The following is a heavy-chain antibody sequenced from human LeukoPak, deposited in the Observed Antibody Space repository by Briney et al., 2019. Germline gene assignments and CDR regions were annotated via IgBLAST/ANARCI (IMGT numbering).Heavy chain of an antibody. J-gene: IGHJ4*01. CDR3: ARDVTGDYSNAWDWQSYYFDY. Sequence: ASVKVSCKTSGFTITNYAIHWVRQAPGHRLGWMGWVNPGSGDTKYSEDFQGRLSITRDTSASTVYMALSSLTSEDMAVYYCARDVTGDYSNAWDWQSYYFDYWGHGTLVTVSS. CDR1: GFTITNYA. D-gene: IGHD6-19*01. V-gene: IGHV1-3*03. CDR2: VNPGSGDT.